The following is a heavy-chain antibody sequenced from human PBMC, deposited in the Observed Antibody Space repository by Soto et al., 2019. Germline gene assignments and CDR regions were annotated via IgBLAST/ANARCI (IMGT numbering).Heavy chain of an antibody. CDR2: IYESGTI. CDR1: GGSIGGAGYS. D-gene: IGHD2-2*01. CDR3: AKYQPPEFDP. Sequence: PSETLSLTCAVSGGSIGGAGYSWSWIRQPPGGGLDWIGYIYESGTILYNPSLKTRLTISLNWSDKQFSLTLNSVTAADTAVYYCAKYQPPEFDPWGQGIPVTVSS. V-gene: IGHV4-30-2*01. J-gene: IGHJ5*02.